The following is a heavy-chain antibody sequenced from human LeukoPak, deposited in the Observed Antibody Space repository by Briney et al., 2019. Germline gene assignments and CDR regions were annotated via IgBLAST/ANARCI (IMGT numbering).Heavy chain of an antibody. V-gene: IGHV3-7*01. D-gene: IGHD5-18*01. CDR2: IKRDGSEE. Sequence: GGSLRLFCAASGFTISSSWMSWVRQAPGKGLEWVANIKRDGSEEYYVDSVKGRFTISRDNARESLYLQMNSLRAEDTAVYYCAKWRTGDSYGYEYWGQGTLVTVSS. CDR3: AKWRTGDSYGYEY. CDR1: GFTISSSW. J-gene: IGHJ4*02.